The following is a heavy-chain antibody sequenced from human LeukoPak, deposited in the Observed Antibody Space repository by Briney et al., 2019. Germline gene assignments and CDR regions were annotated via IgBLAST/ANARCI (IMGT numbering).Heavy chain of an antibody. CDR1: GGSISSYY. J-gene: IGHJ1*01. Sequence: SETLSLTCTVSGGSISSYYWSWIRQPPGKGLEWIGYIYYSGSTNYNPSLKSRVTISVDTSKNQFSLKLSSVTAADTAVYYCAGWDIAAADNGAEYFQHWGQGTLVTVSS. CDR3: AGWDIAAADNGAEYFQH. D-gene: IGHD6-13*01. CDR2: IYYSGST. V-gene: IGHV4-59*08.